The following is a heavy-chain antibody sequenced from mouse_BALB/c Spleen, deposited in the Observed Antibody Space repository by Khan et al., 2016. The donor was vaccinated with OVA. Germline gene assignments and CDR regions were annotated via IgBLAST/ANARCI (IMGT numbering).Heavy chain of an antibody. J-gene: IGHJ2*01. Sequence: EVQLQESGPGLVKPSQSLSLTCTVTGYSITSDYAWNWIRQFPGNKLEWMGYISYSGSTAYNPSLKSRISITRDTSKNQVFLQLNSVTTEDTATYYCESIILYYYGSTFAWYYFDYWGQGTTLTVSS. CDR3: ESIILYYYGSTFAWYYFDY. CDR1: GYSITSDYA. CDR2: ISYSGST. D-gene: IGHD1-1*01. V-gene: IGHV3-2*02.